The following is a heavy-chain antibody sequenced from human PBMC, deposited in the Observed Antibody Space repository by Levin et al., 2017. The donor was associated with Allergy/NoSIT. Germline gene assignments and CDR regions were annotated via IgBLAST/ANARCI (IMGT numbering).Heavy chain of an antibody. CDR3: ARGRGRGAFDI. Sequence: PSETLSLTCAVYGGSFSGYYWSWIRQPPGKGLEWIGEINHSGSTNYNPSLKSRVTISVDTSKNQFSLKLSSVTAADTAVYYCARGRGRGAFDIWGQGTMVTVSS. CDR2: INHSGST. J-gene: IGHJ3*02. V-gene: IGHV4-34*01. CDR1: GGSFSGYY. D-gene: IGHD3-10*01.